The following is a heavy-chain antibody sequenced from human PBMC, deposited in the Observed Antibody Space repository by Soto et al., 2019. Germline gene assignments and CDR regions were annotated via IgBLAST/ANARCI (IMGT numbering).Heavy chain of an antibody. J-gene: IGHJ6*02. Sequence: GESLKISCKDSGYSFTSYWISWVLQMPGKGVEWVGRIDHSDSHTNYSPSFKGHVTISDDKSIGTAYLQWSSLKASDTAMYYCARQGIAARPPHHDSGMDVWGQATTVTVSS. CDR2: IDHSDSHT. CDR1: GYSFTSYW. D-gene: IGHD6-6*01. V-gene: IGHV5-10-1*01. CDR3: ARQGIAARPPHHDSGMDV.